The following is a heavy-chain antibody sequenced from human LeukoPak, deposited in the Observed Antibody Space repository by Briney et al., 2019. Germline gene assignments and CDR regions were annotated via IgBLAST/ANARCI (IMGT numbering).Heavy chain of an antibody. V-gene: IGHV3-21*01. CDR3: ARDRPQGGSDAFDI. CDR2: ISSSSSYI. Sequence: PGGSLRLSCAASGFTFSDSYMTWVRQAPGKGLEWVSSISSSSSYIYYADSVKGRFTISRDNAKNSLYLQMNSLRAEDTAVYYCARDRPQGGSDAFDIWGQGTMVTVSS. CDR1: GFTFSDSY. D-gene: IGHD3-10*01. J-gene: IGHJ3*02.